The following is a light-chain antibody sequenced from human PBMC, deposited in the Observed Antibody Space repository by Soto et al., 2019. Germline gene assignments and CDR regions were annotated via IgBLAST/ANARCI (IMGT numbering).Light chain of an antibody. Sequence: EIVMTQSPATLSVSPGASATLSCRASQSVSTNLAWYQQKPGQVPSVLIYGASTRATEIPARFSGSGSGTEFTLTIDSLQSEDFAVYYCQQYNNWPRTFGQRTKVDI. CDR3: QQYNNWPRT. V-gene: IGKV3-15*01. CDR2: GAS. J-gene: IGKJ1*01. CDR1: QSVSTN.